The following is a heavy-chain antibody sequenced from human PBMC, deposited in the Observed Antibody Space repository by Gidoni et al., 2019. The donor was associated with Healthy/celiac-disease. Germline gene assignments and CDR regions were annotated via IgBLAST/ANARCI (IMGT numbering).Heavy chain of an antibody. CDR2: IWYDGSNK. J-gene: IGHJ4*02. V-gene: IGHV3-33*01. CDR3: ARALTIFGPYFDY. CDR1: GFTFSSYG. Sequence: QVQLVESGGVVVQPGRSLRLSCAASGFTFSSYGMHWVREAPGKGLEWVAVIWYDGSNKYYADSVKGRFTISRDNSKNTLYLQMNSLRAEDTAVYYCARALTIFGPYFDYWGQGTLVTVSS. D-gene: IGHD3-3*01.